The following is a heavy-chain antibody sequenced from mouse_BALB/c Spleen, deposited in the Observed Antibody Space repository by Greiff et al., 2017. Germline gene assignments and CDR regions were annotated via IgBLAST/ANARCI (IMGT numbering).Heavy chain of an antibody. CDR2: ISSGGGST. V-gene: IGHV5-12-1*01. CDR3: AREGNLYYYAMDY. J-gene: IGHJ4*01. Sequence: EVQGVESGGGLVKPGGSLKLSCAASGFAFSSYDMSWVRQTPEKRLEWVAYISSGGGSTYYPDTVKGRFTISRDNAKNTLYLQMSSLKSEDTAMYYCAREGNLYYYAMDYWGQGTSVTVSS. CDR1: GFAFSSYD. D-gene: IGHD2-1*01.